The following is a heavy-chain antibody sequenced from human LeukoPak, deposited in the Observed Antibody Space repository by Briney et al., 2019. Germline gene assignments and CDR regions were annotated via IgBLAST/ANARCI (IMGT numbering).Heavy chain of an antibody. CDR1: GVSISNYL. CDR2: IYTSGTT. J-gene: IGHJ4*02. CDR3: ARGQGHCTGGTCYSKWVDY. D-gene: IGHD2-8*02. Sequence: SETVSLTCTVSGVSISNYLWSGIRQPAGKGGEGIGRIYTSGTTNYHPSLKTPVTMSVDTSKTQFSLTLRSVTAAHTAVYYCARGQGHCTGGTCYSKWVDYWGQGTLVTVYS. V-gene: IGHV4-4*07.